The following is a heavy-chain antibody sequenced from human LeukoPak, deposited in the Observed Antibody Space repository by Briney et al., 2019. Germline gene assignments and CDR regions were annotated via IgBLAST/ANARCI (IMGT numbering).Heavy chain of an antibody. CDR2: MNPNSGNT. D-gene: IGHD3-3*01. CDR3: ARGRDFWSGYYHWFDP. Sequence: GASVKESCKASGYTFTSYDINWVRQATGQGLEWMGWMNPNSGNTGYAQKFQGRLTITRNTPISTAYMELSRLRSEATAVYYCARGRDFWSGYYHWFDPWGQGTLVTVSS. V-gene: IGHV1-8*01. J-gene: IGHJ5*02. CDR1: GYTFTSYD.